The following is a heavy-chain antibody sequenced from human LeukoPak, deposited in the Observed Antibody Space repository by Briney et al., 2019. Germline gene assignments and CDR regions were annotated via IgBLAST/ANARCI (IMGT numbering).Heavy chain of an antibody. J-gene: IGHJ4*01. CDR1: AYTSTTYD. V-gene: IGHV1-8*01. CDR2: LNPNSGDT. CDR3: ARGLGDYYDTSDYYYAVPAH. D-gene: IGHD3-22*01. Sequence: ASVKVSCKASAYTSTTYDVTWMRQAPGQGLEWMQWLNPNSGDTAYAQKFQGRVAMTRDTSISTAYMELSSLRSEDTAVYYCARGLGDYYDTSDYYYAVPAHWGQGTLVTVSS.